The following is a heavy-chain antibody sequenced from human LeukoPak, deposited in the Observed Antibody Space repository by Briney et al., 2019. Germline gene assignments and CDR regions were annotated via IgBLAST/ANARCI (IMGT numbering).Heavy chain of an antibody. CDR3: ATNDYGGNSDWFDP. J-gene: IGHJ5*02. CDR1: GYTFTSYD. CDR2: MNPNSGNT. Sequence: ALVKVSCKASGYTFTSYDINWVRQATGQGLEWMGWMNPNSGNTGYAQKFQGRVTMTRNTSISTAYMELSSLRSEDTAVYYCATNDYGGNSDWFDPWGQGTLVTVSS. V-gene: IGHV1-8*01. D-gene: IGHD4-23*01.